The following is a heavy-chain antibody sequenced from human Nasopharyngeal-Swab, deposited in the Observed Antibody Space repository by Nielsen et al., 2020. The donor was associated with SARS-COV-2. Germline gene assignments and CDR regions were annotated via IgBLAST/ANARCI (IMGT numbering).Heavy chain of an antibody. J-gene: IGHJ6*02. CDR3: VKGDTATSDYYYGMDV. CDR1: GFTFSSYA. D-gene: IGHD5-18*01. V-gene: IGHV3-23*01. Sequence: GGSLRLSCAASGFTFSSYAMSWVRQAPRKGLEWVSGMTGSGGSTYYADSVKGRFAISRDNSKNTLYLQTNNLRAEDTAVYFCVKGDTATSDYYYGMDVWGQGTTVTVSS. CDR2: MTGSGGST.